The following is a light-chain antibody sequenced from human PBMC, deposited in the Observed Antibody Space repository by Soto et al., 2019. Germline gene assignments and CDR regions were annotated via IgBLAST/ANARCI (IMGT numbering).Light chain of an antibody. CDR3: QVWDSSSAHVV. CDR1: NIGSKS. J-gene: IGLJ2*01. Sequence: SYELTQPPSVSGAPGKTARISCGGNNIGSKSVHWYQRKPGEAPVLVIYSDPDMPSVIHELLSGSNSGNTATLTISRVDAGDDADYYCQVWDSSSAHVVFGGGTKRTVL. CDR2: SDP. V-gene: IGLV3-21*04.